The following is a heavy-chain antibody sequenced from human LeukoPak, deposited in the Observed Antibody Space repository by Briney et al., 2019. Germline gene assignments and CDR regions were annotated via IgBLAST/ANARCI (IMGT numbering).Heavy chain of an antibody. V-gene: IGHV1-3*01. D-gene: IGHD3-10*01. CDR2: INAGNGNT. J-gene: IGHJ6*03. Sequence: ASVKVSCKASGYTFTSYTIHWVRQAPGQRLEWMGWINAGNGNTKYSQEFQDRVTITRDTSASTAYMELSSLRSDDTAVYYCARGSMVRGGYYYYMDVWGKGTTVTISS. CDR1: GYTFTSYT. CDR3: ARGSMVRGGYYYYMDV.